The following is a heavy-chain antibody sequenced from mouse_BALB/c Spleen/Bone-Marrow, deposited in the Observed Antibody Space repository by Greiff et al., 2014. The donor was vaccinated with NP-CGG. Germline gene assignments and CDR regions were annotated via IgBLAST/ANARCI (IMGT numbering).Heavy chain of an antibody. V-gene: IGHV14-3*02. CDR1: GFNIKDTY. CDR3: ARYRYGNFDY. CDR2: IDPANGNT. Sequence: EVKLVESGAELVKPGASVKLSCTASGFNIKDTYIHWVKQRPEQGLEWIGRIDPANGNTKYDPKFQGKATITADTSSNTAYLQLSSPISEDTAVYYCARYRYGNFDYWGQGTTLTVPS. J-gene: IGHJ2*01. D-gene: IGHD2-1*01.